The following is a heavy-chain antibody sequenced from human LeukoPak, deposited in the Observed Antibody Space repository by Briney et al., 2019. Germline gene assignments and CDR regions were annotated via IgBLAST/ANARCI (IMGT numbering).Heavy chain of an antibody. CDR3: ARIGYSSSSFDY. J-gene: IGHJ4*02. CDR1: GFSFWNYW. CDR2: IKEDGTVI. Sequence: GGSLRLSCAASGFSFWNYWMIWVRQAPGKGLEWVANIKEDGTVIYYVDSAKGRFTITRDNAKNTVYLQMNSLRADDTATYHCARIGYSSSSFDYWGQGTQVTVSS. D-gene: IGHD6-6*01. V-gene: IGHV3-7*01.